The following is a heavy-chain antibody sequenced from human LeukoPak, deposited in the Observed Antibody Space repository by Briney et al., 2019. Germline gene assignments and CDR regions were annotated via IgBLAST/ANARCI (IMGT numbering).Heavy chain of an antibody. Sequence: GGSLRLSCAASGFTFSTYWMTWVRQAPGKGLEWVANTKQDGTDKYYVESVKGRFTISRDNAKNSLYLQMSSLRAEDTAIYYCARNMDTISYPLDYWGRGTQVTVSS. V-gene: IGHV3-7*01. CDR2: TKQDGTDK. J-gene: IGHJ4*02. D-gene: IGHD5-18*01. CDR1: GFTFSTYW. CDR3: ARNMDTISYPLDY.